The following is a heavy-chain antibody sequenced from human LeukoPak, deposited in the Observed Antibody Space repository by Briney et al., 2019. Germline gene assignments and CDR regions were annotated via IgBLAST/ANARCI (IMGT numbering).Heavy chain of an antibody. J-gene: IGHJ4*02. Sequence: SETLSLTCTVSGGSISSYYWSWIRQPPGKGLEWIGYIYYSGSTNYNPSLKSRVTISVDTSKNQFSLKLSSVTAADTAVYYCARDDPVVGATDYWGQGTLVTVSS. CDR3: ARDDPVVGATDY. V-gene: IGHV4-59*01. D-gene: IGHD1-26*01. CDR2: IYYSGST. CDR1: GGSISSYY.